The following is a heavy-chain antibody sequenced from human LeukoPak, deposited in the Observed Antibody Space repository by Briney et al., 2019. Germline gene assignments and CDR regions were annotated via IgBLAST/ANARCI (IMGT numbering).Heavy chain of an antibody. CDR2: IYYSGST. CDR1: GGSISSYY. Sequence: SETLSLTCTVPGGSISSYYWSWIRQPPRGGLEWIGYIYYSGSTNYNPSLKSRVTISVDTSKNQFSLKLSSVTAADTALYYCARAGTTVTTYDYWGQGTLVTVSS. V-gene: IGHV4-59*01. J-gene: IGHJ4*02. CDR3: ARAGTTVTTYDY. D-gene: IGHD4-17*01.